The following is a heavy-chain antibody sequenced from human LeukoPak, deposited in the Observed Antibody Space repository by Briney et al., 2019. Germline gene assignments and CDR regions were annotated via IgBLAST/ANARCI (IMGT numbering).Heavy chain of an antibody. D-gene: IGHD3-22*01. CDR2: ISGSGGTT. J-gene: IGHJ4*02. CDR1: GITLSNYG. V-gene: IGHV3-23*01. CDR3: ARRGVVIRVILVGFHKEAYYFDS. Sequence: GGSLRLSCAVSGITLSNYGMSWVRQAPGKGLEWVAGISGSGGTTNYSDSVKGRFTISRDNPKNTLFLHMNSLRAEDTAVYFCARRGVVIRVILVGFHKEAYYFDSWGQGALVTVSS.